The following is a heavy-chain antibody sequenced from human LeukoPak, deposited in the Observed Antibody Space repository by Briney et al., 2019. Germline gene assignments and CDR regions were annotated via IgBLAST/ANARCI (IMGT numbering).Heavy chain of an antibody. Sequence: GGSLRLSCAASGFIFSSYAMSWVRQAPGKGLEWVSAISGSGGSTYYADSVKGRFTISRDNSKNTLYLQMNSLRAEDTAVYYCAKDTISVGGREPHAFDIWGQGTMVTVSS. V-gene: IGHV3-23*01. D-gene: IGHD2-15*01. J-gene: IGHJ3*02. CDR1: GFIFSSYA. CDR2: ISGSGGST. CDR3: AKDTISVGGREPHAFDI.